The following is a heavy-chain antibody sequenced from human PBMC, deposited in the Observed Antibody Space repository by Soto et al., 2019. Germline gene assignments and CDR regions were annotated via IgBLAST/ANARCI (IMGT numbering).Heavy chain of an antibody. CDR2: IYHSGST. J-gene: IGHJ4*02. Sequence: QVPLQESGPRLMRPSGTLSLTCTVSSGSITSANWWSWVRQPPGRGLEWIGEIYHSGSTNYKLSLKSRVTLSVDKSKHQFSLSLSSVTAADTAMYYCARRGGGVVLAATTPFDYWGQGTLVTVSS. D-gene: IGHD2-15*01. CDR1: SGSITSANW. V-gene: IGHV4-4*02. CDR3: ARRGGGVVLAATTPFDY.